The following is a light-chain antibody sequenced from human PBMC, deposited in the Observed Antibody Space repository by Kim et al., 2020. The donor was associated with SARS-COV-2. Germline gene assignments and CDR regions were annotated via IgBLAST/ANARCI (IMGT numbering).Light chain of an antibody. CDR3: QKYNNWPLT. V-gene: IGKV3-15*01. CDR1: QSVSSN. CDR2: GAS. J-gene: IGKJ4*01. Sequence: EIVMTQSPATLSVSPGERATLSCRASQSVSSNLAWYQQKPGQAPRLLIYGASTRATGIPARVSGSGSGTEFTLTISSLQSEDFAVYYCQKYNNWPLTFGGGTKGDIK.